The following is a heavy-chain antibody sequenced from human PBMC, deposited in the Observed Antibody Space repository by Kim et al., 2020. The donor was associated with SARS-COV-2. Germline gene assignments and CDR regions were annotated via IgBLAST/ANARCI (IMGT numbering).Heavy chain of an antibody. CDR2: INHSGST. Sequence: SETLSLTCAVYGGSFSGYYWSWIRQPPGKGLEWIGEINHSGSTNYNPSLKSRVTISVDTSKNQFSLKLSSVTAADTAVYYCARGQQQLVSFDYWGQGTLV. D-gene: IGHD6-13*01. CDR1: GGSFSGYY. J-gene: IGHJ4*02. CDR3: ARGQQQLVSFDY. V-gene: IGHV4-34*01.